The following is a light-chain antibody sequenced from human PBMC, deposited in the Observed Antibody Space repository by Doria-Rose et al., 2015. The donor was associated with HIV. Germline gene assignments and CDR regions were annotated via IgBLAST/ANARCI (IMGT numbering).Light chain of an antibody. V-gene: IGKV3-20*01. Sequence: DIVMTQSPGTLSLSPGERATLSCRASQSFSSTYLAWYEQKPGQAPSLLIYDGSTRATGIPDRFSASGSGTDFTLTTNRLEHEDFALYYCHQYGTSWTFGQGTKVEI. J-gene: IGKJ1*01. CDR2: DGS. CDR3: HQYGTSWT. CDR1: QSFSSTY.